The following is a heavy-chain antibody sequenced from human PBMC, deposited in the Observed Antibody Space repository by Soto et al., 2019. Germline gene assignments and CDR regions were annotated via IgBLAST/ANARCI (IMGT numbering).Heavy chain of an antibody. V-gene: IGHV4-31*03. D-gene: IGHD2-2*01. Sequence: QVQLQESGPGLVKPSQTLSLTRTVSGGSIRSGGYHWSWIRQHPGKGLEWIGYIYYSGSTYYNPSLKSRVTISVDTSNNQFSLKLSSVTAADTAVYYCARESSTSNYYYYAMDVWGQGTTVTVSS. J-gene: IGHJ6*02. CDR1: GGSIRSGGYH. CDR3: ARESSTSNYYYYAMDV. CDR2: IYYSGST.